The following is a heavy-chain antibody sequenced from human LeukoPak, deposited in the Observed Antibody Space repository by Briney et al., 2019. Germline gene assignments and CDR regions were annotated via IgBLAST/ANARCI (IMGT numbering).Heavy chain of an antibody. V-gene: IGHV4-34*01. CDR2: INHSGST. D-gene: IGHD2-15*01. CDR1: GGSFSHYY. J-gene: IGHJ3*02. CDR3: ARQGAVAGNAFDI. Sequence: SETLSLTCAVYGGSFSHYYWAWIRQAPGNGLEWIGEINHSGSTNYNPSLKSRVTISVDTSKNQFSLRLRSVTAADTAVFYCARQGAVAGNAFDIWGQGTMVTVFS.